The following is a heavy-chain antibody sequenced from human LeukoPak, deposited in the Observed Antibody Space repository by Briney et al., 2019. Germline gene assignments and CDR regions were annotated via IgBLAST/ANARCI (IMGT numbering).Heavy chain of an antibody. CDR1: GGSISSYY. D-gene: IGHD3-10*01. V-gene: IGHV4-59*12. J-gene: IGHJ5*02. CDR2: IYYSGST. CDR3: ARGKTSFHYYGSGSYHRSWFDP. Sequence: PSETLSLTCTVSGGSISSYYWSWIRQPPGKGLEWIGYIYYSGSTNYNPSLKSRVTISVDTSKNQFSLKLSSVTAADTAVYYCARGKTSFHYYGSGSYHRSWFDPWGQGTLVTVSS.